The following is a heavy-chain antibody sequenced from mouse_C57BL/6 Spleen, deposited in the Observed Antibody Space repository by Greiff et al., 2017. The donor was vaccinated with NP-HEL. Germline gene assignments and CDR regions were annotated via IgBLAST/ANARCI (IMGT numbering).Heavy chain of an antibody. J-gene: IGHJ1*03. Sequence: VKLVESGPELVKPGASVKISCKASGYAFSSSWMNWVKQRPGKGLEWIGRIYPGDGDTNYNGKFQGKATLTADKSSSTAYMQLSSLTSEDSAVYFCARDYYGSSYWYFDVWGTGTTVTVSS. CDR3: ARDYYGSSYWYFDV. CDR2: IYPGDGDT. V-gene: IGHV1-82*01. CDR1: GYAFSSSW. D-gene: IGHD1-1*01.